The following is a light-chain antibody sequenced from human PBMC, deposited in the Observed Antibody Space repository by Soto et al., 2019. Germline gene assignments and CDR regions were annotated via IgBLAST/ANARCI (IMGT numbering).Light chain of an antibody. Sequence: QSVLTQPASVSGSPGQSIAISCTGTSSDVGGYNSVSWYQQHPGKAPKLLIYDVSNRPSGVSDRFSGSKSGNTASLTISGLQAEDEADYYCSSYSTGGSYVFGTGTKLTVL. J-gene: IGLJ1*01. CDR2: DVS. CDR3: SSYSTGGSYV. V-gene: IGLV2-14*01. CDR1: SSDVGGYNS.